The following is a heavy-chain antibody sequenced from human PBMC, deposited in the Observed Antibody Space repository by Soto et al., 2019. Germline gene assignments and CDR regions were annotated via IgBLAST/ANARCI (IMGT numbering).Heavy chain of an antibody. Sequence: PSQTLTFTCNDSDGSISSHSRTWIRPPPAKELRQLGYIDYSGSTNYNPALKSRVTIAVDTSKNQFSLKLSSVTAADAAVYYCARSGTMVRGVIITGVYYYYYMDDWGKGTTVTVSS. CDR1: DGSISSHS. CDR2: IDYSGST. CDR3: ARSGTMVRGVIITGVYYYYYMDD. V-gene: IGHV4-59*11. D-gene: IGHD3-10*01. J-gene: IGHJ6*03.